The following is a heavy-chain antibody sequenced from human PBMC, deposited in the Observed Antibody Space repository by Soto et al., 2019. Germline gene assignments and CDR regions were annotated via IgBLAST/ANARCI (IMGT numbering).Heavy chain of an antibody. J-gene: IGHJ4*02. CDR1: GFTFSSYG. Sequence: QVQLVESGGGVVQPGRSLRLSCAASGFTFSSYGMHWVRQAPGKGLEWVAVISYDGSNKYYADSVKGRFTISRDNSKKPLYLKMNSLRAEDTAVYYCAKGYYYGSGYYFDYWGQGTLVTVSS. D-gene: IGHD3-10*01. CDR3: AKGYYYGSGYYFDY. V-gene: IGHV3-30*18. CDR2: ISYDGSNK.